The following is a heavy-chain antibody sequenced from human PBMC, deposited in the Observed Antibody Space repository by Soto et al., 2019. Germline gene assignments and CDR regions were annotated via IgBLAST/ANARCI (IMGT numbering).Heavy chain of an antibody. CDR2: IYPGDSDT. J-gene: IGHJ6*03. D-gene: IGHD2-2*01. CDR1: GYSFTSYW. Sequence: GESLKISCKGSGYSFTSYWIGWVRQMPGKGLEWMGIIYPGDSDTRYSPSFQGQVTISADKSISTAYLQWSSLKASDTAMYYCARSGDCSSTSCPQDYYYYYMDVWGKGTTVTVSS. CDR3: ARSGDCSSTSCPQDYYYYYMDV. V-gene: IGHV5-51*01.